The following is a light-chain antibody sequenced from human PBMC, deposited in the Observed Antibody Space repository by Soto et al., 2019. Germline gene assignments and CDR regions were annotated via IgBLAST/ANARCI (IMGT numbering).Light chain of an antibody. Sequence: QSVLTQPASVSGSPGQSITISCTGTSSYVGGYNYVSWYQQHPGKAPKLMIYNVSNRPSGVSNHFSGSKSGNTDSLTISGLQAEDEADYYCSSYTSSSTYVFGTGTKVTVL. V-gene: IGLV2-14*01. CDR1: SSYVGGYNY. CDR3: SSYTSSSTYV. J-gene: IGLJ1*01. CDR2: NVS.